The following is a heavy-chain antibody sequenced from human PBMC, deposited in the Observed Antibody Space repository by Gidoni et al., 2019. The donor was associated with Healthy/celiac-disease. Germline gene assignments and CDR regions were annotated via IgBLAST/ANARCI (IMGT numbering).Heavy chain of an antibody. Sequence: QVQLVESGGGVVQPGRSLRLSCAASGFPFSPYGMHWVRQAPGKGLEWVAVISYDGSNKYYADSVKGRFTISRDNSKNTLYLQMNSLRAEDTAVYYCAKDGSDYGDTGYFQHWGQGTLVTVSS. CDR3: AKDGSDYGDTGYFQH. J-gene: IGHJ1*01. CDR1: GFPFSPYG. CDR2: ISYDGSNK. D-gene: IGHD4-17*01. V-gene: IGHV3-30*18.